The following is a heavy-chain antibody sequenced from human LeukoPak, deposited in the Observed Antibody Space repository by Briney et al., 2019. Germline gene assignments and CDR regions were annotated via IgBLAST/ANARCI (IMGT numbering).Heavy chain of an antibody. V-gene: IGHV4-34*01. CDR2: ISHSGST. J-gene: IGHJ5*02. Sequence: SETLSLTCAVYGGSFSGYYWSWIRQPPGKGLEWIGEISHSGSTNYNPSLKSRVTISVDTSKNQFSLKLSSVTAADTAVYYCARGLSPLTIFGVAYWFDPWGQGTLVTVSS. D-gene: IGHD3-3*01. CDR1: GGSFSGYY. CDR3: ARGLSPLTIFGVAYWFDP.